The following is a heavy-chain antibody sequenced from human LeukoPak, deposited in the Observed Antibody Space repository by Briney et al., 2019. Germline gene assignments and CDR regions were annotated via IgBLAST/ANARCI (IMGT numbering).Heavy chain of an antibody. CDR2: IYYSGST. CDR3: AKAGVRYFDSSGLYAFDF. D-gene: IGHD3-22*01. J-gene: IGHJ3*01. CDR1: GDSITSTSYY. V-gene: IGHV4-39*01. Sequence: SETLSLTCAVSGDSITSTSYYRAWIRQPPGKGLEWIGTIYYSGSTYHNPSLKSRVTMSVDTSRNQFSLKLSSVDAADTAVYYCAKAGVRYFDSSGLYAFDFWGQGTTVTVSS.